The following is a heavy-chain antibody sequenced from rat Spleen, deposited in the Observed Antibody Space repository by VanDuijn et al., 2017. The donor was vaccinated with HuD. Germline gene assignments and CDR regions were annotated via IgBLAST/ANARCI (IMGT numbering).Heavy chain of an antibody. V-gene: IGHV5-29*01. CDR1: GFTFSKYG. CDR2: ITNTGGST. J-gene: IGHJ4*01. CDR3: VRQRWDVMDA. Sequence: EVQLVESGGGLVQPGRSLKLSCAASGFTFSKYGMAWVRQAPTKGLEWVASITNTGGSTYYPDSVKGRFTISRDNAKSTLYLKMNSLRSEDTATYDCVRQRWDVMDAWGQGASVTVSS.